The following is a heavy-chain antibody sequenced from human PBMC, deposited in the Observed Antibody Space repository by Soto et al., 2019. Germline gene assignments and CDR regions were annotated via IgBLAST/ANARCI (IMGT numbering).Heavy chain of an antibody. CDR1: GFTFGSYA. Sequence: EVQLLESGGGLVQPGGSLRLSCAASGFTFGSYALSWVRQAPGKGLEWVSVISGGGDATYYPDSVKGRFTTSRDNDKNTVYLQMNSLSAEDTAVYYCAKKSLGSITLPALYYFDYWGQGTLVTVSS. D-gene: IGHD1-20*01. CDR2: ISGGGDAT. V-gene: IGHV3-23*01. CDR3: AKKSLGSITLPALYYFDY. J-gene: IGHJ4*02.